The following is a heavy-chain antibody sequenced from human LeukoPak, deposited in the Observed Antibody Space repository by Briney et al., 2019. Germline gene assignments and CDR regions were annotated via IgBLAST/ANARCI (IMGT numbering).Heavy chain of an antibody. J-gene: IGHJ4*02. CDR1: GGSFSGYF. CDR3: ARRSPSMTFDY. V-gene: IGHV4-34*01. D-gene: IGHD2/OR15-2a*01. Sequence: PSETLSLTCAVHGGSFSGYFWSWIRRPPGKGLEWIATIYYGGNTYYNPSLQSRVTISVDTSKNQFSLKLYSVTAADTAVYYCARRSPSMTFDYWGQGTLVTVSS. CDR2: IYYGGNT.